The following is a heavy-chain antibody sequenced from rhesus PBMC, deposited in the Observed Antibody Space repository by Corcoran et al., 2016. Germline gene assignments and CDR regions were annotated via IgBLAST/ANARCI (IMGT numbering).Heavy chain of an antibody. Sequence: QVQLQESGPGLVKPSETLSLTCAVSGGSSSSTYWSWIRPPPGQGLEGIGRISGGGGSTDSNPSLKSRVTISTDTSKNQFSLKLSSVTAADTAVYYCARGGKPYYNIWTGYLDYWGQGVLVTVSS. D-gene: IGHD3-3*01. CDR2: ISGGGGST. CDR1: GGSSSSTY. V-gene: IGHV4-173*01. J-gene: IGHJ4*01. CDR3: ARGGKPYYNIWTGYLDY.